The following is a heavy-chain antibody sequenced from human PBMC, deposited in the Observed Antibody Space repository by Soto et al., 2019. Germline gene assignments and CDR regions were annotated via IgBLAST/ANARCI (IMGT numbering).Heavy chain of an antibody. CDR1: GGSITSSY. D-gene: IGHD1-26*01. J-gene: IGHJ6*02. V-gene: IGHV4-59*08. CDR3: ARQRPTDGRWEFANYYGMDV. CDR2: IYDTGISGYTPST. Sequence: ETLSLTCTVSGGSITSSYWSWIRRPPGKGLEWIAYIYDTGISGYTPSTSYNPSLKSRVTMSVDTSKNQFSLKLSSVTAADTAVYYCARQRPTDGRWEFANYYGMDVWGQGTPVTVSS.